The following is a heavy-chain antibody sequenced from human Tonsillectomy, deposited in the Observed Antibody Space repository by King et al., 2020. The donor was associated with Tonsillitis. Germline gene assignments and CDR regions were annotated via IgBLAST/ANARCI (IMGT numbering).Heavy chain of an antibody. D-gene: IGHD3-16*02. CDR2: IAYDASYE. Sequence: VQLVESGGGVVQPGTSLRLSCAASGVTFGNYGMHWVRQAPGKGLEWVALIAYDASYENYADSVKGRFNISRDNSKNTLYLEMHSLIVEDTAVYYCAKVALALSGCYFDLWGRGTLVTVSS. V-gene: IGHV3-30*18. CDR1: GVTFGNYG. J-gene: IGHJ2*01. CDR3: AKVALALSGCYFDL.